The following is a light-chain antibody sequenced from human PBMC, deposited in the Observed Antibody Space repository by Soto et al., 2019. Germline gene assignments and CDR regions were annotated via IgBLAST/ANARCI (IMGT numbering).Light chain of an antibody. CDR2: EAS. J-gene: IGKJ2*02. Sequence: DIQMTQSPSTLSASVGDRVTITCRASQSISSWLAWYRQKPGKAPELLIFEASSLRRGVPSRFSGSGSGTEFTLTISSLQPDDFATYYCQQYDSYKGTFGQGTKVEIK. CDR1: QSISSW. CDR3: QQYDSYKGT. V-gene: IGKV1-5*01.